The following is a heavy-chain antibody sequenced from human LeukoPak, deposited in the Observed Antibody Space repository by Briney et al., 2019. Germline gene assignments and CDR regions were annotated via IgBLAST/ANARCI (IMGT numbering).Heavy chain of an antibody. Sequence: GGSLRLSCAVSRFTFSSYSMNRVRQAPGKGLEWVSYISSSSGTIYYADSVKGRFTISRDNAKNSLYLQMNSLRAEDTAVYYCARAGGSDWGQGTLVTVSS. J-gene: IGHJ4*02. D-gene: IGHD3-10*01. CDR3: ARAGGSD. CDR1: RFTFSSYS. CDR2: ISSSSGTI. V-gene: IGHV3-48*01.